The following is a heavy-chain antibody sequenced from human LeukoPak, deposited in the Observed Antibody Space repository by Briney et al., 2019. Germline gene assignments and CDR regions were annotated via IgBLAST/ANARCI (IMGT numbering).Heavy chain of an antibody. J-gene: IGHJ4*02. Sequence: PGGSLRLSCAASGFTFSSYGMHWVRQAPGKGLEWVAVISYDGSNKYYADSVKGRFTISRDNSKNTLYLQMNSLRAEDTAVYYCAKDLHMIAVAGPFDYWGQGTLVTVSS. CDR2: ISYDGSNK. CDR1: GFTFSSYG. CDR3: AKDLHMIAVAGPFDY. V-gene: IGHV3-30*18. D-gene: IGHD6-19*01.